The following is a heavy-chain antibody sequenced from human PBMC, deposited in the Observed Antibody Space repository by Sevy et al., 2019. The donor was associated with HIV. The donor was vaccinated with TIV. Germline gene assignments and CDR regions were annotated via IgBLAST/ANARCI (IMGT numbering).Heavy chain of an antibody. CDR1: GFAFHDHA. Sequence: GGSLRLSCTASGFAFHDHAMHWVRQVPGKGLEWVAGISWNRGNIGYGDSVKGRFTISRDNAKQSVYLDMNGLRPVDTATYYCAKDLRRGCDGINCYSYYFYFYGLDVWGQGTTVTVSS. CDR3: AKDLRRGCDGINCYSYYFYFYGLDV. D-gene: IGHD2-21*02. J-gene: IGHJ6*02. V-gene: IGHV3-9*01. CDR2: ISWNRGNI.